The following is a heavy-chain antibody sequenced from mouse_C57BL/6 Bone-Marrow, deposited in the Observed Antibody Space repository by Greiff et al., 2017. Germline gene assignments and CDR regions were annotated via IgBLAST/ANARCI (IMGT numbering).Heavy chain of an antibody. Sequence: EVQVVESGGGLVKPGGSLKLSCAASGFTFSSYAMSWVRQTPEKRLEWVATISDGGSYTYYPDNVKGRFTISRDNAKNNLYLQMSHLKSEDTAMYYCARDGYYLRLDYWGQGTSVTVSS. V-gene: IGHV5-4*01. CDR1: GFTFSSYA. J-gene: IGHJ4*01. CDR2: ISDGGSYT. D-gene: IGHD2-3*01. CDR3: ARDGYYLRLDY.